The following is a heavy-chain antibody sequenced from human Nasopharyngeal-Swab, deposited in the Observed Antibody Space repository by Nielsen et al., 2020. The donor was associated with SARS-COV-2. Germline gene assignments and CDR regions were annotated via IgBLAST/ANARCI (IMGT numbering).Heavy chain of an antibody. CDR3: ARLRGWVRAFDI. J-gene: IGHJ3*02. Sequence: SEILSLTCTVSGGSISSYYWSWIRQPPGKGLEWIGYIYYSGSTNYNPSLKSRVTISVDTSKNQFSLKLSSVTAADTAVYYCARLRGWVRAFDIWGQGTMVTVSS. D-gene: IGHD1-26*01. V-gene: IGHV4-59*08. CDR1: GGSISSYY. CDR2: IYYSGST.